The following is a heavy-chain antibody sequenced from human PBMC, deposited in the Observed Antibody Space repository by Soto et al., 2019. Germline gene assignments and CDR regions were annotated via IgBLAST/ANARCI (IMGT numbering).Heavy chain of an antibody. D-gene: IGHD5-18*01. CDR3: ARHKYSTSGFDY. CDR2: IYYTGRA. Sequence: SETLSLTCTVSGDSITSTTYYWGWIRQPPGKGLEWIASIYYTGRAYYTPSLKSRVTISVDTSKNHVSLELRSLTAADTAVYFCARHKYSTSGFDYWGQGSLVTVSS. V-gene: IGHV4-39*01. J-gene: IGHJ4*02. CDR1: GDSITSTTYY.